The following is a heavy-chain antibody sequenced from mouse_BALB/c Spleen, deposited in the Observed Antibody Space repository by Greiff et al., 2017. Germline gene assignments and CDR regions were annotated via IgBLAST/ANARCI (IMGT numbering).Heavy chain of an antibody. J-gene: IGHJ2*01. V-gene: IGHV1-63*02. CDR2: IYPGGGYT. Sequence: VQLQQSGAELVRPGTSVKISCKASGYTFTNYWLGWVKQRPGHGLEWIGDIYPGGGYTNYNEKFKGKATLTADTSSSTAYMQLSSLTSEDSAVYFCARDYGSSYYFDYWGQGTTLTVSS. D-gene: IGHD1-1*01. CDR1: GYTFTNYW. CDR3: ARDYGSSYYFDY.